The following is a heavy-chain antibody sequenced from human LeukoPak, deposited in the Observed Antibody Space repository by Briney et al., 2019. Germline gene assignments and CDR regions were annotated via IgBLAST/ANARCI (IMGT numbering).Heavy chain of an antibody. J-gene: IGHJ4*02. CDR1: GYTLTELS. CDR2: FDPEDGET. Sequence: ASVTVSCRVSGYTLTELSMHWVRQAPGKGLEWMGGFDPEDGETIYAQKFQGRVTMTEDTSTDTAYMELSSLRSEDTAVYYCAISITPPDSSGYVDYWGQGTLVTVSS. V-gene: IGHV1-24*01. D-gene: IGHD3-22*01. CDR3: AISITPPDSSGYVDY.